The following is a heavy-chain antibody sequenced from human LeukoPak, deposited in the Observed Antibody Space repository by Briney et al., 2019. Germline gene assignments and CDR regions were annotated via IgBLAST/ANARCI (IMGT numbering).Heavy chain of an antibody. CDR1: GYTFTGYY. J-gene: IGHJ5*02. CDR2: INPNSGGT. CDR3: AGDLPLFYCSSTSCSNNWFDP. Sequence: ASVKVSCKASGYTFTGYYMHWVRQAPGQGLEWMGWINPNSGGTNYAQKFQGRVTMTRDTSISTAYMELSRLRSDDTAVYYCAGDLPLFYCSSTSCSNNWFDPWGQGTLVTVSS. D-gene: IGHD2-2*01. V-gene: IGHV1-2*02.